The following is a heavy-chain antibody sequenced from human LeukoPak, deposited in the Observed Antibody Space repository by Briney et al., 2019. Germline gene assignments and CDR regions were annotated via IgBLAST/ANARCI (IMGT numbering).Heavy chain of an antibody. V-gene: IGHV4-39*01. Sequence: SETLSLTCTVSGGSISSSSYYWGWIRQPPGKGLEWIGSIFYSGTTYYNPSLKSRVTISVDTSKSQFSLKLSSVTAADTAVYYCARYYYGSGSYYYFDSWGQGTLVTVSS. J-gene: IGHJ4*02. CDR2: IFYSGTT. CDR3: ARYYYGSGSYYYFDS. CDR1: GGSISSSSYY. D-gene: IGHD3-10*01.